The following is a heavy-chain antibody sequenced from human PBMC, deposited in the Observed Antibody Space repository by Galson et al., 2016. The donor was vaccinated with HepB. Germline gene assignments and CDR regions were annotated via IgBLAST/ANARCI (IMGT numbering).Heavy chain of an antibody. J-gene: IGHJ4*02. CDR1: GASISTYY. CDR3: AMDTQAWVRFDH. Sequence: ETLSLTCAVSGASISTYYWSWLRQPPGKGLEWIGYIDDSGTTNYNPSLKSRVTISVGMSKNQFSPRLSSVTPADTAFYYCAMDTQAWVRFDHWGPGSLVTVSS. V-gene: IGHV4-59*01. CDR2: IDDSGTT. D-gene: IGHD5-18*01.